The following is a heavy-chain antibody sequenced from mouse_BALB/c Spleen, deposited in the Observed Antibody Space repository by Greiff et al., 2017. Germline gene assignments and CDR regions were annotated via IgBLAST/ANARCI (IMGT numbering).Heavy chain of an antibody. V-gene: IGHV1-5*01. CDR1: GYSFTSYW. J-gene: IGHJ1*01. D-gene: IGHD2-1*01. CDR3: TRDYGNYWYFDV. Sequence: VQLQQSGTVLARPGASVKMSCKASGYSFTSYWMHWVKQRPGQGLEWIGAIYPGNSDTSYNQKFKGKAKLTAVTSASTAYMELSSLTNEDSAVYYCTRDYGNYWYFDVWGAGTTVTVSS. CDR2: IYPGNSDT.